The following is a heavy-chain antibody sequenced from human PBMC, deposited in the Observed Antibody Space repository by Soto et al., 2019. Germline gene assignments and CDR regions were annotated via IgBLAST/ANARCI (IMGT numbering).Heavy chain of an antibody. CDR1: EFTFGDYA. CDR3: AKGVSTSWLRDGFDI. V-gene: IGHV3-9*01. D-gene: IGHD6-13*01. CDR2: ISSNSGSI. J-gene: IGHJ3*02. Sequence: GGSLRLSCAASEFTFGDYAMHWVRQAPGKGLEWVSGISSNSGSIGFADSVKGRFTISSDNAKNYLYLQMNRLRAADTALYYCAKGVSTSWLRDGFDIWGQGTMVTVSS.